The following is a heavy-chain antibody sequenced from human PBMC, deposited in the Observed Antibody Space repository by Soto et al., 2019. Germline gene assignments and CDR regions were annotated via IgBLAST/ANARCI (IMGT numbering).Heavy chain of an antibody. J-gene: IGHJ6*02. CDR2: VSIGGST. CDR1: GFTFSSYA. Sequence: GGSLRLSCAASGFTFSSYAMGWVRQGPGKGLEWVAVVSIGGSTHYADSVRGRFTISRDNSKNTLYLQMNNLRTEDTAVYHCTTDSADIVVVPATFGMDVWGQGTTVTVSS. V-gene: IGHV3-23*01. CDR3: TTDSADIVVVPATFGMDV. D-gene: IGHD2-2*01.